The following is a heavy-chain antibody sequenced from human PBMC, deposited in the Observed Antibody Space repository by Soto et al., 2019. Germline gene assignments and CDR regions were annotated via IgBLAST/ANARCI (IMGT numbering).Heavy chain of an antibody. V-gene: IGHV1-18*01. CDR3: ARNSCSGGSCYRYYYYYGMDV. CDR1: GYTFTSYG. D-gene: IGHD2-15*01. CDR2: ISAYNGNT. J-gene: IGHJ6*02. Sequence: ASVKVSCKASGYTFTSYGISWVRQAPGQGLEWMGWISAYNGNTNYAQKLQGRVTMTTDTSTSTAYMELRSLRSDDTAVYYCARNSCSGGSCYRYYYYYGMDVWGQGTTVTSP.